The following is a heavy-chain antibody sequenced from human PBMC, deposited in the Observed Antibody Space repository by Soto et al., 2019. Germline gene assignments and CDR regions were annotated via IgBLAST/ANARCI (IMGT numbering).Heavy chain of an antibody. CDR3: AREPQVDTDFGPYSFFDY. V-gene: IGHV3-21*06. CDR2: VSSSSQSI. Sequence: GGSLRLSCVASGFTFSPYKMNWVRQAPGKGLEWVSSVSSSSQSIDYADSVKGRFTISRDNAKNSVYLQMDSLRAEDTAVYYCAREPQVDTDFGPYSFFDYSGKGTRGTVPS. CDR1: GFTFSPYK. D-gene: IGHD2-21*01. J-gene: IGHJ4*02.